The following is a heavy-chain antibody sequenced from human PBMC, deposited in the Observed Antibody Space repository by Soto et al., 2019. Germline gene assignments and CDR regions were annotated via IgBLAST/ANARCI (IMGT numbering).Heavy chain of an antibody. J-gene: IGHJ4*02. CDR1: GYTFTGYY. CDR2: IIPIFGTA. CDR3: ARAVAYYDSRGYSRRGYFDY. D-gene: IGHD3-22*01. V-gene: IGHV1-69*06. Sequence: SVKVSCKASGYTFTGYYMHWVRQAPGQGLEWMGGIIPIFGTANYAQKFQGRVTITADKSTSTAYMELSSLRSEDTAVYYCARAVAYYDSRGYSRRGYFDYWGQGTLVTVSS.